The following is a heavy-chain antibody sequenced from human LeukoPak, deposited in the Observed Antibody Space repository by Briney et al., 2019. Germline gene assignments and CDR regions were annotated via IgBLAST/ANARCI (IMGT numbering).Heavy chain of an antibody. J-gene: IGHJ3*02. CDR3: ARPRTYGDWDAFDI. V-gene: IGHV3-33*08. D-gene: IGHD4-17*01. Sequence: GGSLRLSCAASGFTFSSYGMHWVRQAPGKGLEWVAVIWYDGSNKYYADSVKGRFTISRDNSKNTLYLQMNSLRAEDTAVYYCARPRTYGDWDAFDIWGQGTMVTVSS. CDR1: GFTFSSYG. CDR2: IWYDGSNK.